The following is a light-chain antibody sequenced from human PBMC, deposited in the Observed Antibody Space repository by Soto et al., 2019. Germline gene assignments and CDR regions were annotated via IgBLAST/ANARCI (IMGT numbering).Light chain of an antibody. V-gene: IGKV4-1*01. Sequence: DIVMTQSPDSLAVYLGERATINCKSSQSVLYSSNNENYLAWYQQKPGQPPKLLIYWASTRESGVPDRFSGSGSGTDFTLTISSLQAEDVAVYYCQQYYTTPETFGQETKVEIQ. J-gene: IGKJ1*01. CDR2: WAS. CDR1: QSVLYSSNNENY. CDR3: QQYYTTPET.